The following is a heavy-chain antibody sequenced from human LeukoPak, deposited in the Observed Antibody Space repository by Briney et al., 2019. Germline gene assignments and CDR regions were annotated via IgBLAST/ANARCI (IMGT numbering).Heavy chain of an antibody. V-gene: IGHV4-59*08. CDR2: IYYSGST. CDR1: GGSISSYN. J-gene: IGHJ3*02. CDR3: VGYYYDSSGMGDI. D-gene: IGHD3-22*01. Sequence: SETLSLTCTVSGGSISSYNWSWIRQPPGKGLEWIGYIYYSGSTNYNPSLKSRVTISVDTSKNQFSLKLSSVTAADTAVYYCVGYYYDSSGMGDIWGQGTMVTVSS.